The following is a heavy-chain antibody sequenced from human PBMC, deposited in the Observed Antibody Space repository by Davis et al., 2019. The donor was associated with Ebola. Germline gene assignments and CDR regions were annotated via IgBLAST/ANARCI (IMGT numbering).Heavy chain of an antibody. V-gene: IGHV1-2*06. D-gene: IGHD6-13*01. CDR1: GYTFTGYY. CDR2: INPYNGGT. CDR3: AREYSSRWGPLEEKHFDY. Sequence: ASVKVSCKASGYTFTGYYMQWVRRAPGQGLEWMGRINPYNGGTNYAQKFQGRVTITADKSTSTAYMELSSLRSEDTAVYYCAREYSSRWGPLEEKHFDYWGQGTLVTVSS. J-gene: IGHJ4*02.